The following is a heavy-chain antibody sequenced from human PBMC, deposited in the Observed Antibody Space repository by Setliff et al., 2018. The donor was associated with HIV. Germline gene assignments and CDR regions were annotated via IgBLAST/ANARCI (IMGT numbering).Heavy chain of an antibody. CDR3: ARAAAGNTGPFDL. CDR2: ISHGGST. J-gene: IGHJ4*02. Sequence: SETLSLTCAVYGGSFSGYYWSWIRQPPGKGLEWIGEISHGGSTNYNPSLKSRVTISVETSKNQFSLRVNSVTASDTAVYYCARAAAGNTGPFDLWGQGSPVTVSS. CDR1: GGSFSGYY. V-gene: IGHV4-34*01. D-gene: IGHD4-17*01.